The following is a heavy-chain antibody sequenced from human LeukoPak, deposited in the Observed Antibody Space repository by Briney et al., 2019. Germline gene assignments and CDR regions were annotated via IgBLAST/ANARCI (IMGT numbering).Heavy chain of an antibody. CDR2: IYNSGST. CDR3: ARGTHTPYSSSAGGDYYFDY. J-gene: IGHJ4*02. Sequence: SETLSLTCTVSGGSISSYYWSWIRQPAGKGLEWIGRIYNSGSTNYNPSLKSRVTMSVDTSKNQFSLKLSSVTAADTAVYCCARGTHTPYSSSAGGDYYFDYWGQGTLVTVSS. CDR1: GGSISSYY. V-gene: IGHV4-4*07. D-gene: IGHD6-6*01.